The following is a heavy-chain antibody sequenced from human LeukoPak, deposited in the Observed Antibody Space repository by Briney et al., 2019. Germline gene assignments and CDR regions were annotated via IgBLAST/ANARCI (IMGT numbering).Heavy chain of an antibody. J-gene: IGHJ4*02. CDR3: ARPEYPFEYFDY. V-gene: IGHV1-69*13. D-gene: IGHD2/OR15-2a*01. CDR1: GGTFSSYA. Sequence: SVKVSCKASGGTFSSYAISWVRQAPGQGLEWTGGIIPIFGTANYAQKFQGRVTITADESTSTAYMELSNLRSEDTAVYYCARPEYPFEYFDYWGQGTLVTVSS. CDR2: IIPIFGTA.